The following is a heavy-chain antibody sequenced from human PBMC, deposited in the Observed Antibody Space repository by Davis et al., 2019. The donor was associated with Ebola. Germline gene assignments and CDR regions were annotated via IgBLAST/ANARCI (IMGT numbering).Heavy chain of an antibody. Sequence: AASVKVSCKASGYTFTGYYMHWVRQAPGQGLEWMGWINPNSGGTNYAQKFQGWVTMTRDTSISTAYMELSRLRSDDTAVYYCATTPRDRSWYYFDYWGQGTLVTVSS. J-gene: IGHJ4*02. V-gene: IGHV1-2*04. CDR3: ATTPRDRSWYYFDY. CDR2: INPNSGGT. CDR1: GYTFTGYY. D-gene: IGHD6-13*01.